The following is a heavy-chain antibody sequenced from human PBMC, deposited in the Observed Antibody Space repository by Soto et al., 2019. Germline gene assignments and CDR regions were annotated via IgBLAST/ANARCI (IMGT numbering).Heavy chain of an antibody. CDR1: GVTLSNVW. V-gene: IGHV3-15*07. D-gene: IGHD5-18*01. Sequence: GGSLRLPCAVSGVTLSNVWMNLVRQAPGKGPEWVGRIKSKTDGGTVEYAAPVKDRFTISRDDSENTLYLQMNSLKTEDTAVYYCSHGYYQYFESWGQGTLVTVSS. J-gene: IGHJ4*02. CDR2: IKSKTDGGTV. CDR3: SHGYYQYFES.